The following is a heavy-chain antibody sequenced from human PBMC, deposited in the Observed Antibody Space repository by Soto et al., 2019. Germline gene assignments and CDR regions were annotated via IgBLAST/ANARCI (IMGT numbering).Heavy chain of an antibody. CDR3: ARAHYGDYGYGMDV. CDR2: TYHSGSP. Sequence: PSETLSLTCTVSGGSISSYYWSWIRQPPGKGLEWIGYTYHSGSPYYNPSLKSRVTISVDRSKNQFSLKLSSVTAADTAVYYCARAHYGDYGYGMDVWGQGTTVTVSS. CDR1: GGSISSYY. J-gene: IGHJ6*02. V-gene: IGHV4-59*12. D-gene: IGHD4-17*01.